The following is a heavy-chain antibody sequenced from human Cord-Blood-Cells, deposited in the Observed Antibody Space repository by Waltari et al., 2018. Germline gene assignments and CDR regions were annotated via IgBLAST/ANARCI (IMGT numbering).Heavy chain of an antibody. J-gene: IGHJ5*02. CDR3: ATVDYGDYVARYSGFDP. V-gene: IGHV1-24*01. CDR2: FDPEDGET. CDR1: GYTLTELS. Sequence: QVQLVQSGAEVKKPGASVKVSCKVSGYTLTELSMHWVRQAPGKGLEWMGGFDPEDGETIYAQKFQGRVTMTEETSTDTADMELSSLRSEDTAVYYCATVDYGDYVARYSGFDPWGQGTLVTVSS. D-gene: IGHD4-17*01.